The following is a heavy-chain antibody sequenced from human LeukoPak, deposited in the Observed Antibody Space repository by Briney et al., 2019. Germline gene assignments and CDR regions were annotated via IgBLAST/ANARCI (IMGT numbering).Heavy chain of an antibody. CDR3: ARAGRPVLQYYYYYYMDV. CDR2: ISGSGGST. D-gene: IGHD6-6*01. J-gene: IGHJ6*03. Sequence: GGSLRLSCAASGFTFSSYAMSWVRQAPGKGLEWVSAISGSGGSTYYADSVKGRFTISRDNSKNTLSLQMNSLRADDTAVYYCARAGRPVLQYYYYYYMDVWGEGTTVTVSS. V-gene: IGHV3-23*01. CDR1: GFTFSSYA.